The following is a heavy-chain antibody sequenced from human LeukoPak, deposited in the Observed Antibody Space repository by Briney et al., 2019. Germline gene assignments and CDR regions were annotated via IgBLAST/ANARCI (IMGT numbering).Heavy chain of an antibody. D-gene: IGHD1-26*01. CDR2: ITSGSRFI. Sequence: PGGSLTLSCAASGFTFSNSNMNWVRQAPGKGLEWVSSITSGSRFIYYADSVKGRFTISRDNAENSLYLQMTSLRADDTAVYYCAQYSGTYRDFWGQGTLVTVSS. CDR1: GFTFSNSN. V-gene: IGHV3-21*03. CDR3: AQYSGTYRDF. J-gene: IGHJ4*02.